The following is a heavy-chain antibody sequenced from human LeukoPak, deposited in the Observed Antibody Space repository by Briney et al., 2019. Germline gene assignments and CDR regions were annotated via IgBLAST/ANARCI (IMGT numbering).Heavy chain of an antibody. CDR2: ISYDGSNK. CDR3: ARDKGGLEAFDI. D-gene: IGHD1-1*01. J-gene: IGHJ3*02. Sequence: PGGSLRLSCAASGFTFSSYAMHWVRQAPGKGLEWVAVISYDGSNKYYADSVKGRFTISRDNSKNTLYLQMNSLRAEDTAVYYCARDKGGLEAFDIWGQGTMVTVSS. V-gene: IGHV3-30*14. CDR1: GFTFSSYA.